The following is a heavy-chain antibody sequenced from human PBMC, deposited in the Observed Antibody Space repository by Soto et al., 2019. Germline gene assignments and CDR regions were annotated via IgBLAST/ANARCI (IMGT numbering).Heavy chain of an antibody. V-gene: IGHV1-18*01. CDR1: GYTFTSYG. CDR3: ARDTPLVYCSSTSCYGGTFDY. CDR2: ISAYNGNT. J-gene: IGHJ4*02. D-gene: IGHD2-2*01. Sequence: QVTLVQSGAEVKKPGASVKVSCKASGYTFTSYGISWVRQAPGQGLEWMGWISAYNGNTNYAQKLQGRVTMTTDTSTSTAYMELRSLRSDDTAVYYCARDTPLVYCSSTSCYGGTFDYWGQGTLVTVSS.